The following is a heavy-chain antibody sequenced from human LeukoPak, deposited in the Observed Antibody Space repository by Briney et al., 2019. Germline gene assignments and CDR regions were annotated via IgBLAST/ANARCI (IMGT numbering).Heavy chain of an antibody. J-gene: IGHJ4*02. D-gene: IGHD6-13*01. CDR2: VSGSGDRT. Sequence: GGSLRLSCEGSGFTFSNSAMTWVRQAPGRGLKWVSGVSGSGDRTNYADSVKSRFAVSRDNSKNTVYLEMNRLGVDDTAVYYCAKGLSSSTWADFDYWGQGILVTVSS. CDR1: GFTFSNSA. V-gene: IGHV3-23*01. CDR3: AKGLSSSTWADFDY.